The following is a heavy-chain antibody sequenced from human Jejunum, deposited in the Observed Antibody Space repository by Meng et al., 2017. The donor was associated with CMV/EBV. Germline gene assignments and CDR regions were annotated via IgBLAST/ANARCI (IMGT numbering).Heavy chain of an antibody. D-gene: IGHD2-8*01. CDR2: INPNTGNP. CDR3: ARYGLVLGKFDY. V-gene: IGHV7-4-1*02. CDR1: GYTFTDYA. J-gene: IGHJ4*02. Sequence: CKASGYTFTDYAINWMRQAPGQGPEWMGWINPNTGNPTYARGFTGRFVFSLDTSVSTAYVEISGLKAEDTAVYYCARYGLVLGKFDYWGQGTLVTVSS.